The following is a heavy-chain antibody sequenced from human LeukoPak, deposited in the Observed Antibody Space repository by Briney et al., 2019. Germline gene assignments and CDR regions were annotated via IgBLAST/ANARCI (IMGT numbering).Heavy chain of an antibody. CDR2: LNPNSGNT. V-gene: IGHV1-8*03. D-gene: IGHD3-3*01. CDR3: ARGHLSGNSMHFDY. CDR1: GYTFNNYD. Sequence: ASVKVSCKASGYTFNNYDINWVRQATGQGLEWMGWLNPNSGNTGYTQKFQDRVTVTRNTSISTAYMELSSLTFEDTAVYFCARGHLSGNSMHFDYWGQGTLVTVSS. J-gene: IGHJ4*02.